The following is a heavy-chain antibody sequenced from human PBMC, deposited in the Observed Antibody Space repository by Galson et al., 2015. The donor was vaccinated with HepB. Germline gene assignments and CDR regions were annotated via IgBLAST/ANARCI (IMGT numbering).Heavy chain of an antibody. Sequence: SLRLSCAASGFTFSSYSINWVRQAPGKGLEWVASISRSRRYIYYADSGKGRFTISIANTTNSLYLKMNRLRDEDTAVYYCARERSVSRGEIGGLNAFDIWGQGTMVTVSS. D-gene: IGHD3-16*01. CDR2: ISRSRRYI. J-gene: IGHJ3*02. CDR3: ARERSVSRGEIGGLNAFDI. CDR1: GFTFSSYS. V-gene: IGHV3-21*01.